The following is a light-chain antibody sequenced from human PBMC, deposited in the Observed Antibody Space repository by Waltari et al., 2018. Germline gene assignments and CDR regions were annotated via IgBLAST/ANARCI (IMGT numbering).Light chain of an antibody. Sequence: QSVLTPPPSVSGAPGQRVTISCTGSSSNIGAGYDVHWYHQLPGTAPKLLIWSNPKRPSGVPDRFSGSKSGTSASLAITGLQAEDEADYYCQSYDSGLSGVVFGGGTKLTVL. V-gene: IGLV1-40*01. CDR2: SNP. CDR1: SSNIGAGYD. J-gene: IGLJ2*01. CDR3: QSYDSGLSGVV.